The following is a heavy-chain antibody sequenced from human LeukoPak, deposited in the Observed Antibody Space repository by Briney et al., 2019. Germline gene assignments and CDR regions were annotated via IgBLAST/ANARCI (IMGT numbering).Heavy chain of an antibody. D-gene: IGHD3-22*01. J-gene: IGHJ5*02. V-gene: IGHV3-48*02. CDR3: ARVYYYDSSGYPS. CDR1: GFTFSSYS. Sequence: GGSLRLSCAASGFTFSSYSTNWVRQAPGKGLEWVSYISSSSSTIYYADSVKGRFTISRDNAKNSLYLQMNSLRDEDTAVYYCARVYYYDSSGYPSWGQGTLVTVSS. CDR2: ISSSSSTI.